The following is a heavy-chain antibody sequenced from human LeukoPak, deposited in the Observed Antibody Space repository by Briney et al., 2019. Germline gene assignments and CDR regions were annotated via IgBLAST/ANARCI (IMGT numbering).Heavy chain of an antibody. CDR3: ARDILITGTTRDYYYYYYMDV. J-gene: IGHJ6*03. D-gene: IGHD1-7*01. V-gene: IGHV3-48*01. Sequence: GGSLRLSCAASGFTFSSYSMNWVRQAPGKGLEWVSYISSSSTIYYADSVKGRFTISRDNAKNSLYLQMNSLRAEDTAVYYCARDILITGTTRDYYYYYYMDVWGKGTTVTVSS. CDR2: ISSSSTI. CDR1: GFTFSSYS.